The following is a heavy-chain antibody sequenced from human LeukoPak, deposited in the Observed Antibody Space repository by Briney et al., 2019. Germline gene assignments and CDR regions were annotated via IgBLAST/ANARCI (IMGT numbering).Heavy chain of an antibody. CDR1: GFTFSNHY. CDR2: IDPNGRYT. Sequence: GGSLRLSCAASGFTFSNHYMHWVRQAPGKGLVSVSRIDPNGRYTSYADSVKGRFTISKDNAKNTLYLQMNTLGAEDTALYYCVRGSTDWNGMDVWGQGTTVTVSS. J-gene: IGHJ6*02. V-gene: IGHV3-74*01. D-gene: IGHD6-19*01. CDR3: VRGSTDWNGMDV.